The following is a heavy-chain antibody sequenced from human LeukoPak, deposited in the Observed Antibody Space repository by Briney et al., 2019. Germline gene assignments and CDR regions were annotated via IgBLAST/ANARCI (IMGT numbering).Heavy chain of an antibody. CDR3: ARVRVTGYSNFAY. CDR1: RFSFSAYP. Sequence: PGGSLRLSCAASRFSFSAYPMGWVRRAPGRGLEWVSGISAGGDLTFHADPVKGRFTISRDNSKNTLYLQMNSLRADDTAEYYCARVRVTGYSNFAYWGQGTLVTVSS. J-gene: IGHJ4*02. V-gene: IGHV3-23*01. D-gene: IGHD3-9*01. CDR2: ISAGGDLT.